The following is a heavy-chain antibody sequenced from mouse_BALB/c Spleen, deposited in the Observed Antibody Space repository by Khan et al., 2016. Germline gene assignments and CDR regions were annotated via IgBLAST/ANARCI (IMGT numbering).Heavy chain of an antibody. J-gene: IGHJ2*01. Sequence: QIQLVQSGPELKKPGETVKISCKASGYNFTNYGMNWVKQAPGKGLNWMGWINTYTGEPTYTDDFTGRFAFTLETSASTDYLQINNLKNADTATYFCARVRSANYWGQGTTLTVSS. D-gene: IGHD6-1*01. CDR2: INTYTGEP. CDR3: ARVRSANY. CDR1: GYNFTNYG. V-gene: IGHV9-3-1*01.